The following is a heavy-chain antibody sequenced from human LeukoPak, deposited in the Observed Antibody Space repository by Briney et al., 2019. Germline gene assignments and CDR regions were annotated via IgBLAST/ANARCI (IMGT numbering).Heavy chain of an antibody. CDR3: AKDNPIPAH. CDR2: IWYDGTNK. Sequence: GGTLRLSCAASGFTFSSYGMHWVRQAPGKGLEWVAVIWYDGTNKYYADSVKGRFTISRDNSKNTLYLQMNSLKAEDTAVYHCAKDNPIPAHRGQGILVIVSS. CDR1: GFTFSSYG. J-gene: IGHJ4*02. V-gene: IGHV3-33*06.